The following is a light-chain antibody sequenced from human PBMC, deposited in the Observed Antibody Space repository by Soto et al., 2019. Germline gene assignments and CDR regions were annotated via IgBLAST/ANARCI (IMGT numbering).Light chain of an antibody. CDR3: QQSLGIPYT. J-gene: IGKJ2*01. V-gene: IGKV1-39*01. CDR2: AAS. CDR1: PSIPGY. Sequence: DIQMTQSPSSLSASVGDRVTITCRASPSIPGYLNWYQQKLGKAPTLLIYAASSLQSGVPSRFSGSGSGTDFTLTISSLQRDDFATYFCQQSLGIPYTFGQGTRLETK.